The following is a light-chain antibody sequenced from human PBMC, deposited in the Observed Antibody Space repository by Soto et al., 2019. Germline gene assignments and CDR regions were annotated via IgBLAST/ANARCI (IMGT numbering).Light chain of an antibody. CDR2: GAS. CDR1: QSVSSN. CDR3: QQYNNWPSP. J-gene: IGKJ5*01. Sequence: EIVMTHSPATLSVSPGERATLSCRASQSVSSNLAWYQQKPGQAPRLLIYGASTRATGIPARFSGSGSGTEFTLTISSLQSEDFAVYYCQQYNNWPSPSGQGTRPAIK. V-gene: IGKV3D-15*01.